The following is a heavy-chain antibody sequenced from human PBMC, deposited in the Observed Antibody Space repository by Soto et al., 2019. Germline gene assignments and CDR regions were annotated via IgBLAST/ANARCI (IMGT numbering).Heavy chain of an antibody. V-gene: IGHV4-59*08. Sequence: SETLSLTCAVSGGSISSYYWSWIRQPPGKGLEWIGYIYYSGSTNYNPSLKSRVTISVDTSKNQFSLKLSSVTAADTAVYYCARRYGPGFDYWGQGTLVTVSS. CDR1: GGSISSYY. CDR2: IYYSGST. CDR3: ARRYGPGFDY. D-gene: IGHD4-17*01. J-gene: IGHJ4*02.